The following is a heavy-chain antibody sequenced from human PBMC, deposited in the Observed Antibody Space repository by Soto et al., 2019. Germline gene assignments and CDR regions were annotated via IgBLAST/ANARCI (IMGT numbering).Heavy chain of an antibody. J-gene: IGHJ4*02. CDR3: AKWNGYGDH. D-gene: IGHD1-1*01. Sequence: EVQLLESGGGLVQPGGSLRLSCAVSGFSFSTYGVTWVRQAPGKGLEWVSGVSGGSATTHYADSVKGRFTITGDTSKNTVYLQMNSLRVEDTAVYYCAKWNGYGDHWGQGTLVTVSS. CDR2: VSGGSATT. CDR1: GFSFSTYG. V-gene: IGHV3-23*01.